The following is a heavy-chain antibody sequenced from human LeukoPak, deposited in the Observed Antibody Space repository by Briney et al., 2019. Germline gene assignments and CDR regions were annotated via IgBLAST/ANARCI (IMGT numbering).Heavy chain of an antibody. J-gene: IGHJ3*02. V-gene: IGHV3-48*03. Sequence: GGSLRLSCAASGFTFSNYEMNWVRQAPGKGLEWVSYISSSDSTIYYADSVKGRFTISRDNSKNTLYLQMNSLRAEDTAVYYCARRGQILWCHDAFDIWGQGTMVTVSS. CDR2: ISSSDSTI. CDR1: GFTFSNYE. CDR3: ARRGQILWCHDAFDI. D-gene: IGHD2-21*01.